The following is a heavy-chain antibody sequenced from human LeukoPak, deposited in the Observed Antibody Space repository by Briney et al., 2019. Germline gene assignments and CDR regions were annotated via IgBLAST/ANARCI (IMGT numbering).Heavy chain of an antibody. CDR3: ARSQNYHGSGDY. D-gene: IGHD3-10*01. V-gene: IGHV4-61*03. CDR2: IYYTGKT. J-gene: IGHJ4*02. Sequence: SETLSLTCTVSGDSFSNGNYYWSWLRQPPGKALEWIGYIYYTGKTYYNPSLEGRVTILVDTSRNHFSVKLSSVTAADTAVYYCARSQNYHGSGDYWSQGTLVTVSS. CDR1: GDSFSNGNYY.